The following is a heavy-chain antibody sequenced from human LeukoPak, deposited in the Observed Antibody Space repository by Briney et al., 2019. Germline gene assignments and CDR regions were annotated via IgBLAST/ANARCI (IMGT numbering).Heavy chain of an antibody. CDR1: GFTFSTSW. D-gene: IGHD5-12*01. V-gene: IGHV3-7*03. J-gene: IGHJ4*02. Sequence: PGGSLRLSCAASGFTFSTSWMSWVRQVPGKGLEWVANIKKDGSETYYVDSVKGRFTISRDNAKNSSYLQMNSLRAEDTAMYYCARGRYSGTTYYFDYWGQGTLVTVSS. CDR3: ARGRYSGTTYYFDY. CDR2: IKKDGSET.